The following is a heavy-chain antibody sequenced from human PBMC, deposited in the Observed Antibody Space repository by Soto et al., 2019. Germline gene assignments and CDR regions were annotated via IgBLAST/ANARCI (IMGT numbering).Heavy chain of an antibody. J-gene: IGHJ6*02. Sequence: QVQLVQSGAEVKKPGSSVKVSCKASGGTFSSYAISWLRQAPGQGLEWMGGIIPIFGTANYAQKFQGRVKITADESTSTGYMELSSLRSEDTAVYYCAREGRYYYGMDVWGQGTTVTVSS. V-gene: IGHV1-69*12. CDR2: IIPIFGTA. CDR3: AREGRYYYGMDV. D-gene: IGHD1-26*01. CDR1: GGTFSSYA.